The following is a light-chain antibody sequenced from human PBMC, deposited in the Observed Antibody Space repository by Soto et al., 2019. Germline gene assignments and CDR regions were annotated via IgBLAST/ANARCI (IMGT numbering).Light chain of an antibody. CDR2: GSS. Sequence: DIQMTQSPSSLSASVGDRVTITCRASQSISSYLNWYQQKPGRAPKRLIYGSSTLQSGVPLRFSGSGSGTEFTLTISSLQPEDFATYYCLQHNVFPRAFGQGTKVDIK. J-gene: IGKJ1*01. V-gene: IGKV1-17*01. CDR3: LQHNVFPRA. CDR1: QSISSY.